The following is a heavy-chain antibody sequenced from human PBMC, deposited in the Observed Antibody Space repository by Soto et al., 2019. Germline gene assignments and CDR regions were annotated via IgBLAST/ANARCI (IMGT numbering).Heavy chain of an antibody. J-gene: IGHJ5*02. CDR3: ASSYCSGGSCYSNWFDP. V-gene: IGHV5-51*01. Sequence: PGESLKISCKGSGYSFTSYWIGWVRQMPGKGLEWMGIIYPGDSDTRYSPSSQGQVTISADKSISTAYLQWSSLKASDTAMYYCASSYCSGGSCYSNWFDPWGQGTLVTVSS. D-gene: IGHD2-15*01. CDR1: GYSFTSYW. CDR2: IYPGDSDT.